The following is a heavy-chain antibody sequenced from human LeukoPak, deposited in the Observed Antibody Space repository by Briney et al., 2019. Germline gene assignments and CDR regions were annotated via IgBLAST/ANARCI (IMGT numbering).Heavy chain of an antibody. Sequence: GGSLRLSCVASGFTFSSFAMSWVRQAPGKGLEWVSAISKSSTATYYGDSVKGRSSISRDDSKNTVYLQMNSLRAEDTAVYYCAKSLVNFWSGSGYWGQGTLVTVSS. J-gene: IGHJ4*02. CDR1: GFTFSSFA. CDR3: AKSLVNFWSGSGY. CDR2: ISKSSTAT. D-gene: IGHD3-3*01. V-gene: IGHV3-23*01.